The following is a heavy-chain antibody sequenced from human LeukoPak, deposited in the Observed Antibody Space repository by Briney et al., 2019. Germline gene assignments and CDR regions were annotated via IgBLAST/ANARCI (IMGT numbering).Heavy chain of an antibody. D-gene: IGHD3-10*01. Sequence: GGSLRLSCAASGFTFSSYSMNWVRQAPGKGLEWVSYISSSSSTIYYADSVKGRFTISRDNAKNSLYLQMNSLRAEDTAVYYCARDLFRVRGVILGYDYWGQGTLVTVSS. V-gene: IGHV3-48*04. J-gene: IGHJ4*02. CDR2: ISSSSSTI. CDR1: GFTFSSYS. CDR3: ARDLFRVRGVILGYDY.